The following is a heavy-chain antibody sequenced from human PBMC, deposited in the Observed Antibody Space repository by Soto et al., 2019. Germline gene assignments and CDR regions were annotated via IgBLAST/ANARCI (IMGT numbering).Heavy chain of an antibody. V-gene: IGHV1-3*01. J-gene: IGHJ4*02. CDR2: INAGNGEA. D-gene: IGHD6-13*01. CDR3: ARDYRSSWDY. CDR1: WYTVTAYT. Sequence: ASVKVSFQGSWYTVTAYTLHLVRQAPGHRLEWLGWINAGNGEARYPQEFQDRVTITRDTSASTTYMELSSLRSEDSSVYYCARDYRSSWDYWGQGTQVTVSS.